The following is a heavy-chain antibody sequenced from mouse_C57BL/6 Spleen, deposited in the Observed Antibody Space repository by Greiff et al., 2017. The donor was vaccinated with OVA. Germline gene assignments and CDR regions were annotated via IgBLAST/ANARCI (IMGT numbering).Heavy chain of an antibody. CDR2: INPGSGGT. D-gene: IGHD2-1*01. CDR1: GYAFTNYL. CDR3: ARSTGNYAWFAY. Sequence: QVHVKQSGAELVRPGTSVKVSCKASGYAFTNYLIEWVKQRPGQGLEWIGVINPGSGGTNYNEKFKGKATLTADKSSSTAYMQLSSLTSEDSAVYFCARSTGNYAWFAYWGQGTLVTVSA. J-gene: IGHJ3*01. V-gene: IGHV1-54*01.